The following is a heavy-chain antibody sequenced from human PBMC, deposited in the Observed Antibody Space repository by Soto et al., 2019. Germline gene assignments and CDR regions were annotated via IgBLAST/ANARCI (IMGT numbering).Heavy chain of an antibody. CDR3: AKDAISMVRGVNTWFDP. D-gene: IGHD3-10*01. CDR2: ISGGGGVST. V-gene: IGHV3-23*01. Sequence: EVQLLESGGGLVQPGVSLTLSCAASGFTFSSYAMTWVRQAPGKGLEWVSGISGGGGVSTYYADSVKGRFTISRDNSMNTLYLQMNRLRAADTAVYYCAKDAISMVRGVNTWFDPWGQGTLVTVYS. CDR1: GFTFSSYA. J-gene: IGHJ5*02.